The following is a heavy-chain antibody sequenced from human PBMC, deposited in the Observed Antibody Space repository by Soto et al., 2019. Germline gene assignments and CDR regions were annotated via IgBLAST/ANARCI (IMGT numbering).Heavy chain of an antibody. CDR1: GVTFSSYE. CDR3: TFLWFGEFHVETFDI. Sequence: EVQLVESGGGLVQPGGSMKVSCAASGVTFSSYEVNWVRQAPRTGLEWVSSISGRRASKYYRESVNGRFTISRYNAQNSVVLQMNSLRAEDTAIYYCTFLWFGEFHVETFDIWGQGTMVTVSS. V-gene: IGHV3-48*03. J-gene: IGHJ3*02. D-gene: IGHD3-10*01. CDR2: ISGRRASK.